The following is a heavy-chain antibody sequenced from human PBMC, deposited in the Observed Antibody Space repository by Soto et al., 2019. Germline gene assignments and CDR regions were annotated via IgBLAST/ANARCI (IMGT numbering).Heavy chain of an antibody. CDR1: SYTFTSYG. Sequence: ASVKVSCKASSYTFTSYGISWVRQAPGQGLEWMGWISTYNGNTNYAPRLQGRVTMTTDTSTSTAYMELRSLSSDDTAVYYCASLRTSTGLAIVSNRGSDYYDRYVRG. D-gene: IGHD2-15*01. CDR2: ISTYNGNT. CDR3: ASLRTSTGLAIVSNRGSDYYDRYV. V-gene: IGHV1-18*01. J-gene: IGHJ6*02.